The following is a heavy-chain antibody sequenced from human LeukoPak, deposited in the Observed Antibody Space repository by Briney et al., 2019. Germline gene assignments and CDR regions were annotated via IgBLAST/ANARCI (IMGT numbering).Heavy chain of an antibody. D-gene: IGHD3-10*01. CDR3: ARTLGPFDY. CDR1: GFTFSSYS. J-gene: IGHJ4*02. CDR2: ISSSSSTI. Sequence: AGGSLRLSCAASGFTFSSYSMNWVRQAPGKGLEWVSYISSSSSTIYYADSVRGRFTISRDNAKNCLYLQMNSLRAEDTPVYYWARTLGPFDYWVQGTLVTVSS. V-gene: IGHV3-48*01.